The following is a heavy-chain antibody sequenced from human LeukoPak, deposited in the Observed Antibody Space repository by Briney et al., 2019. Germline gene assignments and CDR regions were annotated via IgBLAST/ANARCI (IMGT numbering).Heavy chain of an antibody. V-gene: IGHV1-24*01. CDR3: ATGVPWGVITAIDY. D-gene: IGHD3-10*01. Sequence: RASVKVSCKVSGYTLTELSMHWVRQAPGKGLEWMGGFDPEDGETIYAQKFQGRVTMTEDTSTDTAYMELSSLRSEDTAVYYCATGVPWGVITAIDYWGQGTLVTVSS. CDR2: FDPEDGET. J-gene: IGHJ4*02. CDR1: GYTLTELS.